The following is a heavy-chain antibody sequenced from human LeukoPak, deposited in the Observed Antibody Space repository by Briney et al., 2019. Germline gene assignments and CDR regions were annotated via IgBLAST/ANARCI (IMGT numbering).Heavy chain of an antibody. D-gene: IGHD5-24*01. J-gene: IGHJ4*02. Sequence: GGSLRLSCAASGFTFLTYSMNWVRQAPGKGLEWVSSISSTSSSYIYYADSVKGRFTISRDNAKNSLYLQMNSLRAEDTAVYYCARLSEMAAIDYWGQGTLVTVSS. CDR2: ISSTSSSYI. CDR1: GFTFLTYS. V-gene: IGHV3-21*01. CDR3: ARLSEMAAIDY.